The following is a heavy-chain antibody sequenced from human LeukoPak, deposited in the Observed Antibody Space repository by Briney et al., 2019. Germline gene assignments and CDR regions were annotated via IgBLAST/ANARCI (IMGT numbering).Heavy chain of an antibody. CDR3: ARWIKTDSGSYLLPDY. CDR2: INSDGSST. CDR1: GFTFSSYW. J-gene: IGHJ4*02. D-gene: IGHD1-26*01. Sequence: PGGSLRLSCAASGFTFSSYWMHWVRQAPGKGLVWVSRINSDGSSTSYADSVKGRFTISRDNSKNTLYLQMNSLRAEDTAVYYCARWIKTDSGSYLLPDYWGQGTLVTVSS. V-gene: IGHV3-74*01.